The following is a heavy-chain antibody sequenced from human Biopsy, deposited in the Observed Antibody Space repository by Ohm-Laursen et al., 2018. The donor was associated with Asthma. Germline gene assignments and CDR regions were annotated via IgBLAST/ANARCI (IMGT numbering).Heavy chain of an antibody. J-gene: IGHJ4*02. Sequence: SLRLSCAASGFAVSRDHMFWVRQAPGKGLEWVSVIYSGGTSHTEDSVRGRFTISRDYSKNKLYLQMHSLRAEDTAVYYCARGDNSNWSHYYFDYWGQGTLVTVSS. CDR2: IYSGGTS. CDR1: GFAVSRDH. D-gene: IGHD2/OR15-2a*01. CDR3: ARGDNSNWSHYYFDY. V-gene: IGHV3-53*01.